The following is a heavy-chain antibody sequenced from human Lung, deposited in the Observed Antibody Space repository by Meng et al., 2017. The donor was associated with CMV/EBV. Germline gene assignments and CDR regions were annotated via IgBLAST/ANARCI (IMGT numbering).Heavy chain of an antibody. V-gene: IGHV3-11*01. J-gene: IGHJ4*02. CDR2: IRSSGVDK. CDR3: ARDRPLYCFDD. Sequence: LTCAASGFSLSDFHMSWIRQAPGKGLEWVSNIRSSGVDKYYADSVKGRFTISRDDAKKSLYLQMNSLRAEDTAVYYCARDRPLYCFDDWGQGVLVTVSS. CDR1: GFSLSDFH.